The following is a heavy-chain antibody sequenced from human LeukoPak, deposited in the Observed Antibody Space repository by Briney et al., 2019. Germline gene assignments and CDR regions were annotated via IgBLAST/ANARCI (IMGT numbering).Heavy chain of an antibody. CDR3: ARRSLGIVGNYFHY. Sequence: GSLRLSCAASGFTFSNYGMHWVRQPPGKGLEWIGYIHDSGSTNYNPSLKSRVTMSVDTSKNQFSLKLSSVTAADTAVYYCARRSLGIVGNYFHYWGQGALVTVSS. D-gene: IGHD1-26*01. CDR2: IHDSGST. CDR1: GFTFSNYG. J-gene: IGHJ4*02. V-gene: IGHV4-59*08.